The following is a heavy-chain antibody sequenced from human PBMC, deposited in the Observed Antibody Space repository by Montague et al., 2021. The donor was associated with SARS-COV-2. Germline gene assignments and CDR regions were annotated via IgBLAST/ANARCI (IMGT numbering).Heavy chain of an antibody. Sequence: SETLSLTCSVSGGSISGYCCSWIRQSPGKGLEWVGYIYYTGVTNYNPSLESRVTISLDTSKNQFSLRLSSVTPADTAVYYCAGDCAVLTRDGYNYGWFDPWGPGTLVTVSS. D-gene: IGHD5-24*01. CDR2: IYYTGVT. J-gene: IGHJ5*02. V-gene: IGHV4-59*01. CDR1: GGSISGYC. CDR3: AGDCAVLTRDGYNYGWFDP.